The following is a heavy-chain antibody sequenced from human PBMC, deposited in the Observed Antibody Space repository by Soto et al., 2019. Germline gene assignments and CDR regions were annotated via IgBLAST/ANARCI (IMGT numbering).Heavy chain of an antibody. V-gene: IGHV1-18*04. CDR1: GYIFLTYG. CDR3: VRDLDGSGSYYTDY. CDR2: ISPYTGKT. J-gene: IGHJ4*02. D-gene: IGHD3-10*01. Sequence: ASVKVSCKASGYIFLTYGHSWVRQAPGQGLEWMGWISPYTGKTNYAQKFQGRLTMTTDTSTSTVYMELRSLRSDDTAVYYCVRDLDGSGSYYTDYWGRGTLVTSPQ.